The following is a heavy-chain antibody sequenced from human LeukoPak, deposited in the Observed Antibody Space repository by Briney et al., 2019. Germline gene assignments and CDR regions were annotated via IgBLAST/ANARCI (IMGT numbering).Heavy chain of an antibody. CDR2: TYNSGRT. CDR1: GGSISSYY. J-gene: IGHJ4*02. D-gene: IGHD1-1*01. Sequence: SETLSLTCTVPGGSISSYYWSWIRQPPGKGLEWIGYTYNSGRTNYNPSLKSRVTISVDTSKNQFSLKLSSVTAADTAVYYCARDGVQGSILWGQGTLVTVSS. CDR3: ARDGVQGSIL. V-gene: IGHV4-59*01.